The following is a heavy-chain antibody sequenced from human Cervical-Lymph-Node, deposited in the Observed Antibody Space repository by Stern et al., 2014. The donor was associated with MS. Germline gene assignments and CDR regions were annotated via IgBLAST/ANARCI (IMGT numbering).Heavy chain of an antibody. CDR1: GYNFIRYG. J-gene: IGHJ4*02. V-gene: IGHV1-18*01. CDR2: ISAYSGDT. CDR3: ARVGAMGALGY. Sequence: QVQLVQSAAEVKEPGASVKVSCKASGYNFIRYGITWVRQAPGQGLAWMGWISAYSGDTNYAQNLQGRVTLTTDTSTSTAYMEMTSLRSDDSAMIYCARVGAMGALGYWGQGTLVIVSS. D-gene: IGHD5-18*01.